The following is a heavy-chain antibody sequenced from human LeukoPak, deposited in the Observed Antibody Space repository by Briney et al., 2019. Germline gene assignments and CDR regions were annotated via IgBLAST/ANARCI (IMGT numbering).Heavy chain of an antibody. Sequence: SETLSLTCAVYGGSFSGYYWSWIRQPPGKGLEWIGEINHSGSTNYNPSLKSRVTISVDTSKNQFSLKLSSVTAADTAVYYCARGRRVDSSGWYVNYWGQGTLVTVFS. CDR3: ARGRRVDSSGWYVNY. CDR2: INHSGST. V-gene: IGHV4-34*01. J-gene: IGHJ4*02. CDR1: GGSFSGYY. D-gene: IGHD6-19*01.